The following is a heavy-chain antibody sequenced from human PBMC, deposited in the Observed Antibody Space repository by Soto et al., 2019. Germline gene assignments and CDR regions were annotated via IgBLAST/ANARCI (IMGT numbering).Heavy chain of an antibody. CDR1: GASISNTDW. V-gene: IGHV4-4*02. CDR2: IYHSGTT. Sequence: QVQLQESGPGLVEPSGTLSLTCAVSGASISNTDWWSWVRQRPGKGLEWIGEIYHSGTTNCDPSLKSRVTISLDKSKSQFSQKLTSVTAADTAVYYCAIPGAGDFDYWGQGTLVTVSS. J-gene: IGHJ4*02. CDR3: AIPGAGDFDY. D-gene: IGHD6-13*01.